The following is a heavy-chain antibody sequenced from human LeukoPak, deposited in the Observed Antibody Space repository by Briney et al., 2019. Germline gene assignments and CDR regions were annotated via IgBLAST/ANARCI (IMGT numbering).Heavy chain of an antibody. CDR3: ARGGGLDV. Sequence: GGSLRLSCAASGFTFSSYAITWVRQAPGKGLEWVASINHNGNVNYYVDSVKGRFTISRDNAKNSLYLQMSNLRAEDTAVYFCARGGGLDVWGQGATVTVSS. J-gene: IGHJ6*02. V-gene: IGHV3-7*03. CDR2: INHNGNVN. CDR1: GFTFSSYA. D-gene: IGHD3-16*01.